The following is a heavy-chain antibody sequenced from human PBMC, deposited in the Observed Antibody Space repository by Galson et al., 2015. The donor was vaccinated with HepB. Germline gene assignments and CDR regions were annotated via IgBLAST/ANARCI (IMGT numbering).Heavy chain of an antibody. CDR3: ARYGSGPYYYYGMDV. CDR1: GFTVSSNY. V-gene: IGHV3-66*01. CDR2: IYSGGST. J-gene: IGHJ6*02. Sequence: SLRLSCAASGFTVSSNYMSWVRQAPGKGLEWVSVIYSGGSTYYADSVKGRFTISRDNSKNTLYLQMNSLRAEDTAVYYCARYGSGPYYYYGMDVWGQGTTVTVSS. D-gene: IGHD3-10*01.